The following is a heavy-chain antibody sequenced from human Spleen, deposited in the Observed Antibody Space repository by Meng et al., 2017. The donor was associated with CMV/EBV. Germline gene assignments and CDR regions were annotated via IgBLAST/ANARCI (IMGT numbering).Heavy chain of an antibody. D-gene: IGHD2-21*01. CDR1: GYTFTDYH. CDR2: IIPIFGTA. Sequence: SVKVSCKASGYTFTDYHLHWVRQAPGQGLEWMGGIIPIFGTANYAQKFQGRVTITTDESTSTAYMEVSSLRSEDTAVYYCAGHSDCGGDCPYYYYYMDVWGQGTTVTVSS. J-gene: IGHJ6*02. V-gene: IGHV1-69*05. CDR3: AGHSDCGGDCPYYYYYMDV.